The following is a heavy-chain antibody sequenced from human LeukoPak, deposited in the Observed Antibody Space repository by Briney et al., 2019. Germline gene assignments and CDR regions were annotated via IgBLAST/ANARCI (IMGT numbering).Heavy chain of an antibody. CDR2: INAGGSYT. J-gene: IGHJ4*02. CDR3: AKGRRGFYGSSGYFYIFDY. CDR1: GFTFGSDA. V-gene: IGHV3-23*01. Sequence: GGSLRLSCAASGFTFGSDAMSWVRQAPGKGLEWVSSINAGGSYTYYADSVKGRFTISRDNSKNTLYLQMNSLRAEDTAVYYCAKGRRGFYGSSGYFYIFDYWGQGTLVTVSS. D-gene: IGHD3-22*01.